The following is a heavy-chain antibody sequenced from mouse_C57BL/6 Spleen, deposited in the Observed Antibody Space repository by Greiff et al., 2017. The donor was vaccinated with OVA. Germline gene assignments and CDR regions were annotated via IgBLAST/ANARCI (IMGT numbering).Heavy chain of an antibody. Sequence: EVKVVESGGGLVKPGGSLKLSCAASGFTFSDYGMHWVRQAPEKGLEWVAYISSGSSTIYYADTVKGRFTISRDNAKNTLFLQMTSLRSEDTAMYYCARGDLMVTTPLDYWGQGTTLTVSS. CDR3: ARGDLMVTTPLDY. V-gene: IGHV5-17*01. J-gene: IGHJ2*01. D-gene: IGHD2-2*01. CDR1: GFTFSDYG. CDR2: ISSGSSTI.